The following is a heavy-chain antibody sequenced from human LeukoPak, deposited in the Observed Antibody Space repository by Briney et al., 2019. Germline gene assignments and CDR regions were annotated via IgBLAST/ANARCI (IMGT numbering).Heavy chain of an antibody. CDR1: GSSFTNYW. CDR2: IYPGDSDT. J-gene: IGHJ3*02. CDR3: ARQTGTDLTIAFDI. Sequence: GASLKISCKGSGSSFTNYWIGWVRPMPGKGLEWMGIIYPGDSDTTYSPSFQGQVTISADKSISTAYLQWSSLKASDTAMYYCARQTGTDLTIAFDIWGQGTMVTVSS. V-gene: IGHV5-51*01. D-gene: IGHD3-10*01.